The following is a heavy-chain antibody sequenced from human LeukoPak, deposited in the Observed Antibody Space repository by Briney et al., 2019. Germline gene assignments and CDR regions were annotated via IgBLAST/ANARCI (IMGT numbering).Heavy chain of an antibody. D-gene: IGHD6-19*01. CDR3: ARVSQWLVENDWFDP. V-gene: IGHV1-2*02. CDR1: GYTFTGYY. CDR2: INPNSGGT. Sequence: ASVKVSCKASGYTFTGYYMHWVRQAPGQGLEWMGWINPNSGGTNYAQKFQGRVTMTRDTSISTVYMELSRLRSDDTAVYYCARVSQWLVENDWFDPWGQGTLVTVSS. J-gene: IGHJ5*02.